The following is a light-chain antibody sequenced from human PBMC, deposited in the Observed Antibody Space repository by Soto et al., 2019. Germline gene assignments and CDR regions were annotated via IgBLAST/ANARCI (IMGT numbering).Light chain of an antibody. J-gene: IGLJ3*02. CDR2: EVS. CDR3: SSYTSSSTWV. Sequence: QSALTQPASGSGSPGQSITISCTGTSSDVGGYNYVSWYQQHPGKAPKLMIYEVSNRPSGVSNRFSGSKSGNTASLTISGLQAEDETDYYCSSYTSSSTWVFGGGTKVTFL. V-gene: IGLV2-14*01. CDR1: SSDVGGYNY.